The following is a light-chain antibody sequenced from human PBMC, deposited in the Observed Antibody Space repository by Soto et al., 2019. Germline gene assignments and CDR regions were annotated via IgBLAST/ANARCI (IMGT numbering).Light chain of an antibody. CDR2: ENN. J-gene: IGLJ1*01. CDR3: GTWDSSLSAGYV. Sequence: QSVLTQPPSVSAAPGQTVTISCSGSSSNIGNNYVSWYQHLQGTAPKLLIYENNKRPSGIPDRFSGSKSGTSATLGITGLQTGDEADYYCGTWDSSLSAGYVFGTGTKVTVL. V-gene: IGLV1-51*02. CDR1: SSNIGNNY.